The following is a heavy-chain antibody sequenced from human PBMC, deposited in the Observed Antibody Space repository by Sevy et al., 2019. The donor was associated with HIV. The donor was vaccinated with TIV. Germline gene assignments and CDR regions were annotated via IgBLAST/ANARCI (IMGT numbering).Heavy chain of an antibody. CDR2: ISGSGGST. CDR3: ARDGAYCSSTSCYRINYYYGMDV. Sequence: GGSLRLSCAASGFTFSSYAMSWVRQAPGKGLEWVSAISGSGGSTYYADSVKGRFTISRDNSKNTLYLQMNSLRAEDTAVYYCARDGAYCSSTSCYRINYYYGMDVWGQGTTVTVSS. V-gene: IGHV3-23*01. CDR1: GFTFSSYA. J-gene: IGHJ6*02. D-gene: IGHD2-2*02.